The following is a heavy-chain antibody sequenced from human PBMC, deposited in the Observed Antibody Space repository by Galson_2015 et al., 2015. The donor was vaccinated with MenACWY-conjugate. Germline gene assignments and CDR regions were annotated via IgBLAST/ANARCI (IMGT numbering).Heavy chain of an antibody. CDR3: AKGSGFLEWLPLS. V-gene: IGHV3-23*01. CDR2: ISGSGGST. D-gene: IGHD3-3*01. Sequence: LRLSCAASGFTFSDYAMSWVRQAPGKGLEWVSAISGSGGSTYYADSVKGRFTISRDNSKNTLYLQMNSLRAEDTAIYYCAKGSGFLEWLPLSWGQGTLVTVSS. J-gene: IGHJ4*02. CDR1: GFTFSDYA.